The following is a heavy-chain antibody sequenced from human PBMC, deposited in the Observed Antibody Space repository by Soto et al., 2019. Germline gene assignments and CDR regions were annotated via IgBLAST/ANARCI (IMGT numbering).Heavy chain of an antibody. V-gene: IGHV1-69*06. CDR2: IIPIFGTA. Sequence: QVQLVQSGAEVKKPGSSVKVSCRASGGTFNNYVINWVRQAPGQGLEWMAGIIPIFGTANYAQKFQGRVTITAEKSTSTAYMDLNSLRSEDTAVYYCAGRCDGTNCLGNFAYWRQGTLVTVSS. J-gene: IGHJ4*02. D-gene: IGHD2-2*01. CDR1: GGTFNNYV. CDR3: AGRCDGTNCLGNFAY.